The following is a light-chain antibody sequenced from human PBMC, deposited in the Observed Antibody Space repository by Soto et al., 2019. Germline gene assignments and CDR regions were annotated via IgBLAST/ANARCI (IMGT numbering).Light chain of an antibody. Sequence: EIVMTQSPATLSVSPGERATLFCRASQNVGTSSAWYQQIPGQPPRLLIHGASIRATGVPARFTGSGSGTEFTLTISGLQSEDLAVYYCQRYNDWPPWTFGQGTKVEIK. J-gene: IGKJ1*01. V-gene: IGKV3-15*01. CDR3: QRYNDWPPWT. CDR2: GAS. CDR1: QNVGTS.